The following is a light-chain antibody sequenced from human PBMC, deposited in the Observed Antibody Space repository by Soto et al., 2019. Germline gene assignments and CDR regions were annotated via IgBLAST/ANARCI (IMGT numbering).Light chain of an antibody. V-gene: IGKV3-15*01. Sequence: EIVMTQSPATLSVSPGERATLSCRASQSVSSNLAWYQQKPGQAPRLLIYGASTRATGIPARFSGSGSGTEFTLTISSLQSEDFAVYYCQHYDHLPPLSFGGGTKVEIK. CDR1: QSVSSN. CDR2: GAS. J-gene: IGKJ4*01. CDR3: QHYDHLPPLS.